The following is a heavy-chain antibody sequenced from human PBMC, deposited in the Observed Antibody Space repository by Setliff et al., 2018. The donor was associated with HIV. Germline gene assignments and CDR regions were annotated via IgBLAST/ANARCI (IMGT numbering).Heavy chain of an antibody. CDR2: INPSGGST. CDR1: GYTFTSYY. D-gene: IGHD6-19*01. J-gene: IGHJ3*02. Sequence: GASVKVSCKASGYTFTSYYMHWVRQAPGQGLEWMGIINPSGGSTSYAQKFQGRVTMTRDTSTSTVYMELSSLRSEDTAVYYCATVSHTNVAAHDAFDIWGQGTMVT. V-gene: IGHV1-46*01. CDR3: ATVSHTNVAAHDAFDI.